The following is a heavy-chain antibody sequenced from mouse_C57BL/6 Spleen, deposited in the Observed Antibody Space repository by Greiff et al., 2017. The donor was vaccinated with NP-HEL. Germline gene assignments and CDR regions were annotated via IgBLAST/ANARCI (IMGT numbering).Heavy chain of an antibody. CDR2: ISDGGSYT. CDR1: GFTFSSYA. CDR3: ARDLYYYGSSYGFAY. J-gene: IGHJ3*01. Sequence: EVQRVESGGGLVKPGGSLKLSCAASGFTFSSYAMSWVRQTPEKRLEWVATISDGGSYTYYPDNVKGRFTISRDNAKNNLYLQMSHLKSEDTAMYYCARDLYYYGSSYGFAYWGQGTLVTVSA. D-gene: IGHD1-1*01. V-gene: IGHV5-4*01.